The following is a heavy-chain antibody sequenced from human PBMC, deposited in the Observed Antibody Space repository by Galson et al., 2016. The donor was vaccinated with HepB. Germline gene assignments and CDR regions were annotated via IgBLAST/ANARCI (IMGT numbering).Heavy chain of an antibody. D-gene: IGHD4-17*01. CDR3: ARDPSYPRGEKDNWFDP. Sequence: SLRLSCAASGFTFSDYDMHWVRQAPGKGLEWVALIWYDGSNTYYADSMKGRFTISRDNSKNTLYLQMSSLRAEDTAVYYCARDPSYPRGEKDNWFDPWGQGTLVTVSS. CDR1: GFTFSDYD. J-gene: IGHJ5*02. CDR2: IWYDGSNT. V-gene: IGHV3-33*01.